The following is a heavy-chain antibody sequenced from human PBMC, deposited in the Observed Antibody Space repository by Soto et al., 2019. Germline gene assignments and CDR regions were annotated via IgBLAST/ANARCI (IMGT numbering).Heavy chain of an antibody. CDR3: AISLLGYCISTSCQNHGMDV. V-gene: IGHV1-18*01. CDR2: ISAYNGNT. J-gene: IGHJ6*02. D-gene: IGHD2-2*01. Sequence: ASVKVSCKASGYTFTSYGISWVRQAPGQGLEWLGWISAYNGNTNYAQKLQGRVTMTTDTSTSTAYMELSSLRSEDTAVYYCAISLLGYCISTSCQNHGMDVWGQGTTVTVSS. CDR1: GYTFTSYG.